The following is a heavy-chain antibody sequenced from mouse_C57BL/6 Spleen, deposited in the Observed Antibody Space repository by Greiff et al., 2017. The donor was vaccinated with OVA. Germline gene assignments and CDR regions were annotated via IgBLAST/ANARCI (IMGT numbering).Heavy chain of an antibody. CDR1: GYAFSSSW. D-gene: IGHD2-5*01. J-gene: IGHJ3*01. CDR2: IYPGDGDT. V-gene: IGHV1-82*01. Sequence: QVQLQQSGPELVKPGASVKISCKASGYAFSSSWMNWVKQRPGKGLEWIGRIYPGDGDTNYNGKFKGKATLTADKSSSTAYMQLSSLTSEDSAVYFCAREIYYSNPAWFAYWGQGTLVTVSA. CDR3: AREIYYSNPAWFAY.